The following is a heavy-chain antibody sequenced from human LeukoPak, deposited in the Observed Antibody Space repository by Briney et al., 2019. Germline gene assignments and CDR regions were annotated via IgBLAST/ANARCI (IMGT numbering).Heavy chain of an antibody. CDR1: RGSISSYY. V-gene: IGHV4-59*01. Sequence: PSETLSLTCTVSRGSISSYYWSWIRQPPGKGLEWIGYIYYSGSTNYNPSLKSRVTISVDTSKNQFSLKLSSVTAADTAVYYCARGGVSSTPQLMYYYYYGMDLWGQGTTVTVSS. J-gene: IGHJ6*02. CDR2: IYYSGST. D-gene: IGHD2-2*01. CDR3: ARGGVSSTPQLMYYYYYGMDL.